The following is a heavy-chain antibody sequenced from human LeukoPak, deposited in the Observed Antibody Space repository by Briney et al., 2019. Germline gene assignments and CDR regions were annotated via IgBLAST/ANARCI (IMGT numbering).Heavy chain of an antibody. CDR1: GGTFSSYA. J-gene: IGHJ3*02. D-gene: IGHD2-2*01. Sequence: SVKVSCKASGGTFSSYAISWVRQAPGQGLEWMGGIIPIFGTANYAQKFQGRVTITADESTSTAYMGLSSLRSEDTAVYYCARAGYQLLSNDAFDIWGQGTMVTVSS. CDR2: IIPIFGTA. V-gene: IGHV1-69*01. CDR3: ARAGYQLLSNDAFDI.